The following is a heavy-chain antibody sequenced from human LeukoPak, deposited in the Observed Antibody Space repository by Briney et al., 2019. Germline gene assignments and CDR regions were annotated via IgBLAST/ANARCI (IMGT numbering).Heavy chain of an antibody. J-gene: IGHJ4*02. V-gene: IGHV4-59*01. CDR3: ARAMIVAGPYYFDY. CDR2: IFYSGFT. D-gene: IGHD3-22*01. CDR1: GGFISSYY. Sequence: SETLSLTCIVSGGFISSYYWRWIRQPPGKRLEWIGYIFYSGFTNYNPSLRSRVTISVDTSKNQFSLELRSVTAADTAVYYCARAMIVAGPYYFDYWGQGTLVTVSS.